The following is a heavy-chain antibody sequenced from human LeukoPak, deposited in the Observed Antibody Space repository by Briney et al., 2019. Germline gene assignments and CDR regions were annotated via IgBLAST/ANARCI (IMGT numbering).Heavy chain of an antibody. J-gene: IGHJ5*02. CDR3: AREPWQQLVRGWFDP. V-gene: IGHV1-3*01. CDR2: INAGNGNT. CDR1: GYTFTSYA. D-gene: IGHD6-13*01. Sequence: ASVKVSCKASGYTFTSYAMHWVRQAPGQRLEWMGWINAGNGNTKYSQKFQGRVTITRDTSASTAYMEPSSLRSEDTAVYYCAREPWQQLVRGWFDPWGQGTLVTVSS.